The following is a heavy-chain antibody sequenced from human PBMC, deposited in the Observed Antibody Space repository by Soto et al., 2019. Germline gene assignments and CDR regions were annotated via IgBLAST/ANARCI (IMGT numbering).Heavy chain of an antibody. CDR3: AKTRYTYYYYGMDV. CDR1: GFTFSSCG. J-gene: IGHJ6*02. Sequence: PGGSLRLSCAASGFTFSSCGMHWVRQAPGKGLEWVAVISYDGSNKYYADSVKGRFTISRDNSKNTLYLQMNSLRAEDTAVYYCAKTRYTYYYYGMDVWGQGTTVTVSS. CDR2: ISYDGSNK. D-gene: IGHD1-26*01. V-gene: IGHV3-30*18.